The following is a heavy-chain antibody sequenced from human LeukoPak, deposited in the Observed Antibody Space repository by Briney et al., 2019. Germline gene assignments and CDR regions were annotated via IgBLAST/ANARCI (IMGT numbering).Heavy chain of an antibody. Sequence: GGSLRLSCEPSGFTFSSHSMNWVRQAPGKGLEWVSYISGGSDTIYYADSVKGRFTISRDNAENSLYLQMSSLRAEDTAVYYCARLDRYYFDSSGYTYYYYMDVWGKGTTVTVSS. J-gene: IGHJ6*03. CDR1: GFTFSSHS. D-gene: IGHD3-22*01. V-gene: IGHV3-48*01. CDR2: ISGGSDTI. CDR3: ARLDRYYFDSSGYTYYYYMDV.